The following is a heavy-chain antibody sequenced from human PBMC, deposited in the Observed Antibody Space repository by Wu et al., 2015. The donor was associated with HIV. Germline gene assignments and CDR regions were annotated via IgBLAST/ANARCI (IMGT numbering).Heavy chain of an antibody. V-gene: IGHV1-2*02. CDR2: INPNSGGT. Sequence: QVQLVQSGAEVKKPGASVKVSCKASGYTFTGYYMHWVRQAPGQGLEWMGWINPNSGGTNSAQKFQGRVTMTRDTSISTAYMDINRLRSDDTAVYYCATGYCGGTTCYSAAFDMWGQGTMVTVSS. J-gene: IGHJ3*02. D-gene: IGHD2-2*01. CDR3: ATGYCGGTTCYSAAFDM. CDR1: GYTFTGYY.